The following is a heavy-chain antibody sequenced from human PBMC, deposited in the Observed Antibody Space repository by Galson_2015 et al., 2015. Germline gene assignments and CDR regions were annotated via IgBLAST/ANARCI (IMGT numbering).Heavy chain of an antibody. D-gene: IGHD6-19*01. J-gene: IGHJ6*02. Sequence: SNKYYGDSVKGRFTISRDNSKNTLYLQMNSLRAEDTAVYYCARDAPAPYSSGRCYYGMDVWGQGTTVTVSS. CDR3: ARDAPAPYSSGRCYYGMDV. CDR2: SNK. V-gene: IGHV3-30*03.